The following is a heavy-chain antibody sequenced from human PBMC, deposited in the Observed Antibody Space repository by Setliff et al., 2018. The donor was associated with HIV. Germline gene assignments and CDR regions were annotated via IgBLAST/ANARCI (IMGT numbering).Heavy chain of an antibody. D-gene: IGHD1-1*01. CDR1: GFTFSSYS. Sequence: GGSLRLSCAASGFTFSSYSMHWVRQASGKGLEWVGRIRSKGYGSATAYAASVKGRFTISRDDSKNTAYLQMDSLKTEDTAVYYCTRHSTDPWSLLDYWGQGTLVTVSS. J-gene: IGHJ4*02. V-gene: IGHV3-73*01. CDR2: IRSKGYGSAT. CDR3: TRHSTDPWSLLDY.